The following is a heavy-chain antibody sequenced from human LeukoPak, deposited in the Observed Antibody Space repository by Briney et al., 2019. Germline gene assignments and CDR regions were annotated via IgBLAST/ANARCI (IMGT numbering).Heavy chain of an antibody. CDR2: FYYSGST. Sequence: SETLSLTCTVSGGSISSYYWSWIRQPPGKGMEWIGYFYYSGSTNYNPSLKSRVTISVDTSKNQFSLKLSSVTAADTAVYYCAREGYWGQGTLVTVSS. J-gene: IGHJ4*02. CDR3: AREGY. V-gene: IGHV4-59*01. CDR1: GGSISSYY.